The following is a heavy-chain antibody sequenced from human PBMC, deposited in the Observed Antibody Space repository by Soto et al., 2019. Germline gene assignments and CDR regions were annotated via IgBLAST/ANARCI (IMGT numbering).Heavy chain of an antibody. CDR1: GFTFSSSR. J-gene: IGHJ4*02. V-gene: IGHV3-74*01. Sequence: GGSLRLSCAASGFTFSSSRMHWVRQAPGKGLVWVSRINSGASTTNYADSVKGRFTISRDNAKNTLYLQMDSLTAEDTAVYYCARGPSGWFGYDYWGQGTLVTVSS. CDR2: INSGASTT. CDR3: ARGPSGWFGYDY. D-gene: IGHD6-19*01.